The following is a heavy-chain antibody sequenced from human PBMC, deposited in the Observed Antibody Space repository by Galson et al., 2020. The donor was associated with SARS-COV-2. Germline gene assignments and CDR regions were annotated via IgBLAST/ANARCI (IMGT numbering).Heavy chain of an antibody. J-gene: IGHJ4*02. CDR1: GDSISSSSYY. CDR2: IYYSGST. Sequence: SETLSLTCTVSGDSISSSSYYWGWIRQPPGKGLEWIGSIYYSGSTYYNPSLKSRVTISVDTSKNQFSLKLSSVTAADTAVYYCARHTRYDFWSHPDFDYWGQGTLVTVSS. D-gene: IGHD3-3*01. V-gene: IGHV4-39*01. CDR3: ARHTRYDFWSHPDFDY.